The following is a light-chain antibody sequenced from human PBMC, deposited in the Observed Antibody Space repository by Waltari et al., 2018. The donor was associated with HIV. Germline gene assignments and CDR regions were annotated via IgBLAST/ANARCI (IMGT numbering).Light chain of an antibody. V-gene: IGLV1-51*01. CDR3: GTWDSSLSAVV. J-gene: IGLJ2*01. CDR2: DNN. CDR1: TSNIGNNY. Sequence: QSVLTQPPSVSAAPGQKVTISCSGSTSNIGNNYVSWYQQLPGTAPKLLISDNNKRPSGIPDPFSGSKSGTSATLGITGLQTGDEADYYCGTWDSSLSAVVFGGGTKLTVL.